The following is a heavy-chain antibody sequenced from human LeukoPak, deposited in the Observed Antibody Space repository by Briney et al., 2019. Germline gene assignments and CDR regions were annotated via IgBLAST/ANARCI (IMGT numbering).Heavy chain of an antibody. CDR3: AREYHGYGSA. Sequence: GGSLRLSCAASGFTVISSHMSWVRQTPGRGLEWVSVIYSGGDTYYADSVKGRFTISRDSSKNTLYLQMNSLRAEDTAMYYCAREYHGYGSAWGLGTQVTVSS. CDR1: GFTVISSH. CDR2: IYSGGDT. J-gene: IGHJ4*02. D-gene: IGHD3-10*01. V-gene: IGHV3-53*01.